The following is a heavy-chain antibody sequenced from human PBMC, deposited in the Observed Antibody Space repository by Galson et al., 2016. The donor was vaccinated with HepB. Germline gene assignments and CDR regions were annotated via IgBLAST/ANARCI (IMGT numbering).Heavy chain of an antibody. D-gene: IGHD6-13*01. CDR2: ISYDGSNK. Sequence: SLRLSCAASGFTFSSYAMHWVRQAPGKGLEWVAVISYDGSNKYNADSVKGRFTISRDNSKNTLYLQMNSLRAEDTAVYYWARGSSSWRYYYYYGMDVWGQGTTVTVSS. CDR1: GFTFSSYA. CDR3: ARGSSSWRYYYYYGMDV. J-gene: IGHJ6*02. V-gene: IGHV3-30-3*01.